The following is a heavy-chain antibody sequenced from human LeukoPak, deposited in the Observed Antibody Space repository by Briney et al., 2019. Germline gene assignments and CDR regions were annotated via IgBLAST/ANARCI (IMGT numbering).Heavy chain of an antibody. V-gene: IGHV3-23*01. CDR2: ISGSGGST. Sequence: GGSLRLSCAASGFTFSNYAMSWVRQAPGKGLEWGSGISGSGGSTYYADSVKGRFTISRDNSKNTLFLQMNSLRAEDTAVYYCAKLSLSGRSQSADYWGQGTLVTVSS. CDR1: GFTFSNYA. D-gene: IGHD3-10*01. J-gene: IGHJ4*02. CDR3: AKLSLSGRSQSADY.